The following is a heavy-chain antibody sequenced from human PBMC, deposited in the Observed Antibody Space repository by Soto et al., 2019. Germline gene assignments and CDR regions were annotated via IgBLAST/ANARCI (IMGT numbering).Heavy chain of an antibody. CDR2: ISYDGSNK. V-gene: IGHV3-30*18. CDR1: GFTFSSYG. CDR3: ANNILSQTQVNYGMDV. D-gene: IGHD2-21*01. Sequence: PGGSLRLSCAASGFTFSSYGMHWVRQAPGKGLEWVAVISYDGSNKYYADSVKGRFTISRDNSKNTLYLQVNSLRAEDTAVYYCANNILSQTQVNYGMDVWGQGTTVTVSS. J-gene: IGHJ6*02.